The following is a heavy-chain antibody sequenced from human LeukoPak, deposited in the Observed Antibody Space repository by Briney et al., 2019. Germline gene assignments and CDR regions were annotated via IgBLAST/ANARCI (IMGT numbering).Heavy chain of an antibody. CDR2: ISSSSTTI. CDR3: ARANDYGDYGYFDY. Sequence: GGSLRLSCAASGFTFSSYSMMWVRQAPGKGLEWVSYISSSSTTIHYADSVKGRFTISRDNAKNSVYLQMNSLRAEDTAVYYCARANDYGDYGYFDYWGQGTLVTVSS. CDR1: GFTFSSYS. J-gene: IGHJ4*02. V-gene: IGHV3-48*01. D-gene: IGHD4-17*01.